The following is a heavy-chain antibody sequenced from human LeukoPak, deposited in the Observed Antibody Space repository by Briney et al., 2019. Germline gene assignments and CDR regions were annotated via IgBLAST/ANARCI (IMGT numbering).Heavy chain of an antibody. CDR1: GGSISPYY. Sequence: PSETLSLTCTVSGGSISPYYWSWIRQSPGKGLEWIGCMYYTGSSKYSPSLRSRVTISLDTSRNQLSLNLISVTAADTAVYYCTISGGSGGGVWGQGTLVTVSS. J-gene: IGHJ4*02. CDR2: MYYTGSS. CDR3: TISGGSGGGV. D-gene: IGHD3-10*01. V-gene: IGHV4-59*01.